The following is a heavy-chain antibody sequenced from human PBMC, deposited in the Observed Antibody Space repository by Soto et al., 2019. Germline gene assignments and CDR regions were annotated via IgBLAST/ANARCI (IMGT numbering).Heavy chain of an antibody. J-gene: IGHJ5*02. CDR2: IYPGDSDT. Sequence: GESLKISCKGSGYSFTSYWIGWVRQMPGKGLEWMGIIYPGDSDTRYSPSFQGQVTISADKSISTAYLQWSSLKASDTAMYYGARRIAAAGTWFDPWGQGTLVTVSS. CDR1: GYSFTSYW. D-gene: IGHD6-13*01. V-gene: IGHV5-51*01. CDR3: ARRIAAAGTWFDP.